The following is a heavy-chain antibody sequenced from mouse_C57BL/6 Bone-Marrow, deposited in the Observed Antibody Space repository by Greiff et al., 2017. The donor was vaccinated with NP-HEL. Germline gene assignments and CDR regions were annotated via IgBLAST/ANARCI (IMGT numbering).Heavy chain of an antibody. V-gene: IGHV1-7*01. J-gene: IGHJ3*01. D-gene: IGHD2-4*01. Sequence: QVQLQQSGAELAKPGASVKLSCKASGYTFTSYWMHWVKQRPGQGLEWIGYINPSSGYTTYNQKFKDKATLTADKSSSTAYMQLSSLTYEDSAVYYCAESYYDYGGFAYWGQGTLVTVSA. CDR1: GYTFTSYW. CDR3: AESYYDYGGFAY. CDR2: INPSSGYT.